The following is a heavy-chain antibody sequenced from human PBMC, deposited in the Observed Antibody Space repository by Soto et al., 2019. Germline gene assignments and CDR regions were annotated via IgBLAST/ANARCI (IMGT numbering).Heavy chain of an antibody. CDR3: ASLTAGAAPRY. CDR2: ISSSGSTI. D-gene: IGHD3-9*01. CDR1: GFTFSDYY. J-gene: IGHJ4*02. Sequence: GGSLRLSCADSGFTFSDYYMSWIRQAPGKGLEWVSYISSSGSTIYYADSVKGRFTISRDNAKNSLYLQMNSLRAEDTAVYYCASLTAGAAPRYWGQGTLVTVSS. V-gene: IGHV3-11*01.